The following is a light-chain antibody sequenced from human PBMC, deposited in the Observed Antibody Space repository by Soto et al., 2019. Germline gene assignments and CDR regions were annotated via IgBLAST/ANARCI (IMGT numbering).Light chain of an antibody. CDR1: NIDVGGYNY. CDR3: SSYTSISTLYV. Sequence: QSALTQPASVSGSPGQSITISCTGTNIDVGGYNYVSWYQQHPGKAPELMIYEVSHRPSGVSNRFSGSKSDNTASLTISGLQAEDEADYYCSSYTSISTLYVFXTGTKVTVL. V-gene: IGLV2-14*01. J-gene: IGLJ1*01. CDR2: EVS.